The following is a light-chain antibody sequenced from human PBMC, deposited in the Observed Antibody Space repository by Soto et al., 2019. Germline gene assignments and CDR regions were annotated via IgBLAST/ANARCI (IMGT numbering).Light chain of an antibody. Sequence: DIQLPQPPPSLFASVGNKPTIPCRASQSVSTYFNWYQKKPGKAPSLLIYDASRLESGVPARFSGSGGGTEFTLSISSVQPEDFATYFCQKYNSALWTFGQGTKVDIK. CDR1: QSVSTY. CDR2: DAS. CDR3: QKYNSALWT. V-gene: IGKV1-39*01. J-gene: IGKJ1*01.